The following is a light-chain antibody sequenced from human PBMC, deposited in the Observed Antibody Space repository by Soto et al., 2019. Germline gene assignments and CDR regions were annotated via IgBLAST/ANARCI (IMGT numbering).Light chain of an antibody. J-gene: IGLJ3*02. V-gene: IGLV8-61*01. Sequence: QTVVTQEPSFSVSPGRTVTLTCGLSSGSVSTSYYPSWYQQTPGQAPRTLIYXTNTRSSGVPDRFSGSILGXXAALTITGAQADDEADYYCALYMGSGIWVFGGGTKLTVL. CDR2: XTN. CDR3: ALYMGSGIWV. CDR1: SGSVSTSYY.